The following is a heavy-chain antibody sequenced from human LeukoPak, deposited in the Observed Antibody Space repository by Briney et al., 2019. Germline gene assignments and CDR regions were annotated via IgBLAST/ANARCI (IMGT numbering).Heavy chain of an antibody. CDR1: GYTFTGYY. V-gene: IGHV1-2*04. D-gene: IGHD2-15*01. CDR2: INPNSGGT. J-gene: IGHJ3*02. Sequence: ASVKVSCKASGYTFTGYYMHWVRQAPGQGLEWMGWINPNSGGTNYAQKFQGWVTMTRDTSISTACMELSRLRSDNTAVYYCARGYCSGGSCSHDAFDIWGQGTMVTVSS. CDR3: ARGYCSGGSCSHDAFDI.